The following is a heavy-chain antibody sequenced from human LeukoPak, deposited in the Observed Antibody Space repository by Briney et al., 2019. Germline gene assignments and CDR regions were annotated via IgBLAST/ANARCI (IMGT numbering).Heavy chain of an antibody. J-gene: IGHJ3*02. V-gene: IGHV4-59*01. D-gene: IGHD2-2*01. CDR2: IYYSGST. CDR1: GGSISSYY. CDR3: ARSAVAPAAADAFDI. Sequence: KPSETLSLTCTVSGGSISSYYWSWIRQPPGKGLEWIGYIYYSGSTNYNPSLKSRVTISVDTSKNQFSLKLSSVTAADTAVYYCARSAVAPAAADAFDIWGQGTMVTVSS.